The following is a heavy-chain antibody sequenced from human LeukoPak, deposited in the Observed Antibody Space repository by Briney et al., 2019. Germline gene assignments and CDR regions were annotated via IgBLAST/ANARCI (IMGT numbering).Heavy chain of an antibody. V-gene: IGHV3-48*03. CDR1: GFTFSSYE. J-gene: IGHJ4*02. CDR3: ARGDDYGGKPFDY. D-gene: IGHD4-23*01. CDR2: ISSSGSTI. Sequence: GGSLRLSCAASGFTFSSYEMNWVRQAPGKGLEWVSYISSSGSTIYYADSVKGRFTISRDNAENSLYLQMNSLRAEDTAVYYCARGDDYGGKPFDYWGQGTLVTVSS.